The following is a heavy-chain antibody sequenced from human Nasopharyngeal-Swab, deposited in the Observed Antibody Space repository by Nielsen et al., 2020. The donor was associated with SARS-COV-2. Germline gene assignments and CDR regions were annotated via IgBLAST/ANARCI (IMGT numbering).Heavy chain of an antibody. CDR3: AREVSF. CDR2: IDTDTEKP. J-gene: IGHJ4*02. V-gene: IGHV7-4-1*02. D-gene: IGHD5/OR15-5a*01. Sequence: ASVKVSCKASGYTFTGYPMNWVRQAPGQGFEWMGWIDTDTEKPTYAQGFTGRFVFSSDTSVSTAYLQISSLKAEDTAVYYCAREVSFWGQGTLVTVSS. CDR1: GYTFTGYP.